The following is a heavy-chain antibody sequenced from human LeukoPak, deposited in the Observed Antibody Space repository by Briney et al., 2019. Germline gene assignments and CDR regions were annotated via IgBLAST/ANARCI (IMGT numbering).Heavy chain of an antibody. D-gene: IGHD6-13*01. Sequence: ASVKVSCKASGYTFTSYYMHWVRQAPGQGLEWMGIINPSGGSTSYAQKLQGRVTMTTDTSTSTAYMELRSLRSDDTAVYYCARDRYSSSWSWFDPWGQGTLVTVSS. J-gene: IGHJ5*02. V-gene: IGHV1-46*01. CDR1: GYTFTSYY. CDR2: INPSGGST. CDR3: ARDRYSSSWSWFDP.